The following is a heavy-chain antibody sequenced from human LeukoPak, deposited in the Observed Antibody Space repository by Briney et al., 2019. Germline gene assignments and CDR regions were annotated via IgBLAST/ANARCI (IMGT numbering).Heavy chain of an antibody. V-gene: IGHV1-18*01. Sequence: ASVKVSCKASGYTFTSYGISWVRQAPGQGLEWMGWISAYNGNTNYAQKLQGRVTMTTDTSTSTAYMELRSLRSDDTAVYYCARDRSRHCSGGSCYSDYWGQGTLVTVSS. CDR2: ISAYNGNT. CDR1: GYTFTSYG. CDR3: ARDRSRHCSGGSCYSDY. D-gene: IGHD2-15*01. J-gene: IGHJ4*02.